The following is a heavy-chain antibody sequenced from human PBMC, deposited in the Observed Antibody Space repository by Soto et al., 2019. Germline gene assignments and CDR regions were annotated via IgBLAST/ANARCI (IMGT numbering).Heavy chain of an antibody. CDR3: ARGQRFSDWFDP. CDR1: GGTISGYY. D-gene: IGHD3-3*01. V-gene: IGHV4-4*07. J-gene: IGHJ5*02. Sequence: SETLSLTCTVTGGTISGYYGTWIRQSAGGGLEWIGRIYSSGSTNYNPSLKSRVTISLDTSMNHFSLRLSSVTAADTAVYYCARGQRFSDWFDPWGQGTLVNGSS. CDR2: IYSSGST.